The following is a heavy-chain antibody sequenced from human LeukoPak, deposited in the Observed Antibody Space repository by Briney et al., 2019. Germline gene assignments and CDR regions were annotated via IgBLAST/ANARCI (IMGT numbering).Heavy chain of an antibody. J-gene: IGHJ5*02. CDR3: ARELSLGYCSSTSCWLSIAARPQTSGWFDP. Sequence: ASVKVSCKASGYTFTSYYMHWVRQAPGQGLEWMGIINPSGGSTSYAQKFQGRVTMTRDTSISTAYMELSRLRSDDTAVYYCARELSLGYCSSTSCWLSIAARPQTSGWFDPWGQGTLVTVSS. D-gene: IGHD2-2*01. V-gene: IGHV1-46*01. CDR2: INPSGGST. CDR1: GYTFTSYY.